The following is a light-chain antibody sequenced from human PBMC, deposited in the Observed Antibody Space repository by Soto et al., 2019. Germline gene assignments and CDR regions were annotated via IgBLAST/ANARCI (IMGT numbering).Light chain of an antibody. CDR3: QQSYNPPYT. Sequence: DIQMTQSPSSLSASVRDRVTITCRASQSIRSHLNWYQERPGKAPKLLIYAASSLQSGVQSRSSGNESGTDFTLNISNLQPEDFATYYCQQSYNPPYTFGPGTKLEIK. CDR2: AAS. V-gene: IGKV1-39*01. J-gene: IGKJ2*01. CDR1: QSIRSH.